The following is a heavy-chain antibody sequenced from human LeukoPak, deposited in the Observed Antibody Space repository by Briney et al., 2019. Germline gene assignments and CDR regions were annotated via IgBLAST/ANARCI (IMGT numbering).Heavy chain of an antibody. V-gene: IGHV4-4*02. CDR1: GGSISSSNW. J-gene: IGHJ4*02. CDR2: IYHSGST. CDR3: ARRPVAGSRGYIFDY. Sequence: SETLSLTCAVSGGSISSSNWWSWVRRPPGKGLEWIGEIYHSGSTNYNPSLKSRVTISVDKSKNQFSLKLDSVTAEDTAIYYCARRPVAGSRGYIFDYWGQGTLVTVSS. D-gene: IGHD5-18*01.